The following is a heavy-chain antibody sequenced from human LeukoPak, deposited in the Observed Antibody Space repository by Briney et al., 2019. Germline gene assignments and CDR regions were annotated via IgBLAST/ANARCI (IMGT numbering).Heavy chain of an antibody. CDR1: GGTFSSYA. V-gene: IGHV1-69*04. CDR3: ARLLYYYGMDV. J-gene: IGHJ6*02. CDR2: IIPILGIA. Sequence: SVKVSCKASGGTFSSYAISWVRQVPGQGLEWMGRIIPILGIANYAQKFQGRVTITADKSTSTAYMELSSLRSEDTAVYYCARLLYYYGMDVWGQGTTVTVSS.